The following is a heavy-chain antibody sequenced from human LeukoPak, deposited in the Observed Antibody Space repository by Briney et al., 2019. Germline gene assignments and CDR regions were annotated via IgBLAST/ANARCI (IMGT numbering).Heavy chain of an antibody. V-gene: IGHV3-53*01. Sequence: GGSLRLSCGASGFTFSNYAMSWVRQAPGKGLEWVSVIYSGGTTYYADSVKGRFTISRDNSNNTLYLQMNSLRAEDTAVYYCARGPVTRFEIWGQGTMVTVSS. CDR1: GFTFSNYA. CDR3: ARGPVTRFEI. CDR2: IYSGGTT. D-gene: IGHD4-17*01. J-gene: IGHJ3*02.